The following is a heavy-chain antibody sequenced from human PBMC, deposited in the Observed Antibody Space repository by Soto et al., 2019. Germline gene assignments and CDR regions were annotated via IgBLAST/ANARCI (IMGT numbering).Heavy chain of an antibody. Sequence: QVQLQESGPGLVKPSETLSLTCTVSGGSISSYYWSWIRQPPGKGLEWIGYIYYSGSTNYNPSLXGRVTLSVDPXXNXFXLRLSSGTAADTAVYYCARHETIAVAGTNYYYGMDVWGQGTTVTVSS. CDR1: GGSISSYY. V-gene: IGHV4-59*08. D-gene: IGHD6-19*01. CDR2: IYYSGST. CDR3: ARHETIAVAGTNYYYGMDV. J-gene: IGHJ6*02.